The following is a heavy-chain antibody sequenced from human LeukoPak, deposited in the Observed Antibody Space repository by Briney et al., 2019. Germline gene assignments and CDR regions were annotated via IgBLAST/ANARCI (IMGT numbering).Heavy chain of an antibody. CDR3: ARDPRSPRLQAVSGTSYFDY. V-gene: IGHV3-53*04. Sequence: GGSLRLSCAASGFTVSRSYMNWVRQAPGKGLEWVSIIYSGGSTYYADSVKGLFTISRHTAKNTVYVQMNSQRADDTAVYYCARDPRSPRLQAVSGTSYFDYWGQGTLVTVSS. CDR1: GFTVSRSY. CDR2: IYSGGST. J-gene: IGHJ4*02. D-gene: IGHD6-19*01.